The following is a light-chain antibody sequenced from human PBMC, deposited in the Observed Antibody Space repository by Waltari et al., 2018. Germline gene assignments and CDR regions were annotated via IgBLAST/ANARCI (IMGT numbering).Light chain of an antibody. Sequence: DIVMTQSPDSLAVSLGETATIKCRSSQSLFYSSTNKSYLTWWQQKPGQPPNLLIYWASTRESGVPDRFTGSGYGTDFSRPISGLQAEDVALYYVHQYYTNSWAFGQGTKVEIK. CDR3: HQYYTNSWA. J-gene: IGKJ1*01. V-gene: IGKV4-1*01. CDR2: WAS. CDR1: QSLFYSSTNKSY.